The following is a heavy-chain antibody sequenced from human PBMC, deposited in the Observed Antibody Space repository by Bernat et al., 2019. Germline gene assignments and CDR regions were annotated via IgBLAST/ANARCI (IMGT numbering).Heavy chain of an antibody. J-gene: IGHJ5*02. CDR2: INHSGST. CDR1: GGSFSGYY. Sequence: QVQLQQWGAGLLKPSETLSLTCAVYGGSFSGYYWSWIRQSPGKGLEWIGEINHSGSTNYNPSLKSRVTISVDTSKNQFSLKLSSVTAADTAVYYCARGRFVGGSYRYLHNWFDPWGQGTLVTVSS. D-gene: IGHD3-16*02. CDR3: ARGRFVGGSYRYLHNWFDP. V-gene: IGHV4-34*01.